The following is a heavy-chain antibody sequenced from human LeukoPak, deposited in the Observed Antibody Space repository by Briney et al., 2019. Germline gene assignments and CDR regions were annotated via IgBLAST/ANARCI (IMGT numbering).Heavy chain of an antibody. V-gene: IGHV3-21*01. CDR1: GFTFSSNS. Sequence: GESLTLSCTASGFTFSSNSYNWVRQAPGNGLEWVSSISSSSSYTYYADSVKGRFTISRDNAKNSLYLQMNSLRAEDTAVYYCARVSRSGDWNYDYWGQGTLVIVSS. CDR3: ARVSRSGDWNYDY. J-gene: IGHJ4*02. D-gene: IGHD1-1*01. CDR2: ISSSSSYT.